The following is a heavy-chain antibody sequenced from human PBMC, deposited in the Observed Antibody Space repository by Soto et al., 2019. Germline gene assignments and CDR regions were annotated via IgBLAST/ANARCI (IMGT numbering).Heavy chain of an antibody. CDR1: GYTFTGYY. Sequence: VASVKVSCKASGYTFTGYYMHWVRQAPGQGLEWMGWINPNSGGTNYAQKFQGRVTMTRDTSISTAYMELSRLRSDDTAVYYCASMSRAGSGWYGEDYWGQGTLVTVSS. CDR2: INPNSGGT. CDR3: ASMSRAGSGWYGEDY. V-gene: IGHV1-2*02. D-gene: IGHD6-19*01. J-gene: IGHJ4*02.